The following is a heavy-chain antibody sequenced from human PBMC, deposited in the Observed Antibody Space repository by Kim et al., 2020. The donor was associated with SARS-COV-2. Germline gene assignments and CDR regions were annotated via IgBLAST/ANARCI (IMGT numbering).Heavy chain of an antibody. V-gene: IGHV4-34*01. CDR1: GGSFSGYY. CDR3: ARRSDAFDI. Sequence: SETLSLTCAVYGGSFSGYYWSGIRQPPGKGLEWIGEINHSGSTNYNPSLKSRVTISVDTSKNQFSLKLSSVTAADTAVYYCARRSDAFDIWGQGTMVTVSS. CDR2: INHSGST. J-gene: IGHJ3*02.